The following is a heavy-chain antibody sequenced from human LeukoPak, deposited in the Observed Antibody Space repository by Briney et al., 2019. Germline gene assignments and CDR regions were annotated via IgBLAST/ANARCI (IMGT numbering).Heavy chain of an antibody. D-gene: IGHD4-23*01. CDR2: IIPIFGTA. V-gene: IGHV1-69*13. J-gene: IGHJ4*02. CDR1: GYTFTGYY. Sequence: ASVKVSCKASGYTFTGYYMHWVRQAPGQGLEWMGGIIPIFGTANYAQKFQGRVTITADESTSTAHMELSSLRSEDTAVYYCASTMKTTVVTFLFDYWGQGTLVTVSS. CDR3: ASTMKTTVVTFLFDY.